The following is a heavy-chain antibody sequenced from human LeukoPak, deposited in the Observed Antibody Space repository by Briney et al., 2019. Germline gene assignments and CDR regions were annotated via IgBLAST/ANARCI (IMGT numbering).Heavy chain of an antibody. J-gene: IGHJ4*02. CDR1: GFTVSSYA. V-gene: IGHV3-23*01. CDR2: ISGSGGST. CDR3: AKDHYYDSSGYIDY. Sequence: GGSLRLSCAASGFTVSSYAMSWVRQAPGKGLEWVSAISGSGGSTYYADSVKGRFTISRDNSKNTLYLQMNSLRAEDTAVYYCAKDHYYDSSGYIDYWGQGTLVTVSS. D-gene: IGHD3-22*01.